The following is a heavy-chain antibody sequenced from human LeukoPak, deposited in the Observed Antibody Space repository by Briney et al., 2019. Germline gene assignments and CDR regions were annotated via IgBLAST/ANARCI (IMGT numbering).Heavy chain of an antibody. J-gene: IGHJ4*02. CDR1: GFTFSSYA. D-gene: IGHD6-13*01. V-gene: IGHV3-23*01. Sequence: GSLRLSCAASGFTFSSYAMSWVRQAPGKGLEWVSAISGSGGSTYYADSVKGRFTISRDNSKNTLYLQMNSLRAEDTAVYYCAKNQLVTVYFDYWGQGTLVTVSS. CDR3: AKNQLVTVYFDY. CDR2: ISGSGGST.